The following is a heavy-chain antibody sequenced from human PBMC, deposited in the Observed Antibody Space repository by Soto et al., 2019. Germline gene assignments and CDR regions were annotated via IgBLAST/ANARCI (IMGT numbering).Heavy chain of an antibody. CDR3: ARETSIAGYYYYGMDV. Sequence: PGGSLRPSCAASGFTFSSYGMHWVRQAPGKGLEWVAVIWYDGSNKYYADSVKGRFTISRDNSKNTLYLQMNSLRAEDTAVYYCARETSIAGYYYYGMDVWGQGTTVTVSS. CDR1: GFTFSSYG. V-gene: IGHV3-33*01. D-gene: IGHD6-6*01. CDR2: IWYDGSNK. J-gene: IGHJ6*02.